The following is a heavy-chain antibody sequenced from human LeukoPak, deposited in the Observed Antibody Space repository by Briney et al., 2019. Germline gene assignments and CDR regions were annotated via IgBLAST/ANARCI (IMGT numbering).Heavy chain of an antibody. CDR3: ARRVIKPRGFDY. CDR2: IYYSGST. V-gene: IGHV4-39*01. J-gene: IGHJ4*02. CDR1: GGSISSSSYY. Sequence: SETLSLTCTVSGGSISSSSYYWGWIRQPPGKGLEWIGSIYYSGSTYYNPSLKSRATISVDTSKNQFSLKLSSVTAADTAVYYCARRVIKPRGFDYWGQGTLVTVSS. D-gene: IGHD3-22*01.